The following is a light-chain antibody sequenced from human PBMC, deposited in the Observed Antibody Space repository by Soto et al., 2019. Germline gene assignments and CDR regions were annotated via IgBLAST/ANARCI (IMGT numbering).Light chain of an antibody. V-gene: IGKV3D-20*02. J-gene: IGKJ4*01. CDR2: DAS. CDR1: QSVSSSY. CDR3: QHRSNWLA. Sequence: IVLTQSPGTLSLSPGERATLSCRASQSVSSSYLVWYQQKPGQAPRLLIYDASNRATGIPARFSGSGSGTDFTLTITSLEPEDFAVYYCQHRSNWLAFGGGTKVDIK.